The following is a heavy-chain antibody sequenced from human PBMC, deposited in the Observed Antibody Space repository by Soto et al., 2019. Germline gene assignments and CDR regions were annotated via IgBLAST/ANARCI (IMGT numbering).Heavy chain of an antibody. D-gene: IGHD3-9*01. CDR2: ISAYNGNT. V-gene: IGHV1-18*01. CDR1: GYTFTSYG. Sequence: GASVKVSCKASGYTFTSYGISWVRQAPGQGLEWMGWISAYNGNTNYAQKLQGRVTMTTDTSTSTAYMELRSLRSDDTAVYYCARDQGDYDILTGYYNVGFDPCGQGTLVTVSS. J-gene: IGHJ5*02. CDR3: ARDQGDYDILTGYYNVGFDP.